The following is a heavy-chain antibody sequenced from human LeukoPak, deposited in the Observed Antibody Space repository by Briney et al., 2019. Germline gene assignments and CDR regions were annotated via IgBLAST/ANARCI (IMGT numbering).Heavy chain of an antibody. CDR1: GFSFSGYA. Sequence: QPGRSLRLSCTASGFSFSGYALHWVRQAPGKGLEWVTLISYDGINKNYADSVKGRFTISRDNSKNTLYLQMNSLRDEDTAVYYCARDRVPYENSHYYWAFDYWGQGTLVTVSS. D-gene: IGHD3-22*01. CDR3: ARDRVPYENSHYYWAFDY. V-gene: IGHV3-30-3*01. CDR2: ISYDGINK. J-gene: IGHJ4*02.